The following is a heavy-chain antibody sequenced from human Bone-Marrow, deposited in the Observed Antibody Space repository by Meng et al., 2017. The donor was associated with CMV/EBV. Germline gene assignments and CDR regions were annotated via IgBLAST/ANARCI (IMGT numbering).Heavy chain of an antibody. J-gene: IGHJ6*02. CDR3: ARDYYDFWSGYSSLLMDV. CDR1: GYTFTSYY. Sequence: ASVKVSCKASGYTFTSYYMHWVRQAPGQGLEWMGIINPSGGSTSYAQKFQGRVTMTRDTSTSTVYMELSSLRSEDTAVYYCARDYYDFWSGYSSLLMDVWGQGTTVT. V-gene: IGHV1-46*01. CDR2: INPSGGST. D-gene: IGHD3-3*01.